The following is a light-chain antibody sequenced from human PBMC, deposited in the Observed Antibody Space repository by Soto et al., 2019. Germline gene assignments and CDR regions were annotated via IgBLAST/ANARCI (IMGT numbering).Light chain of an antibody. V-gene: IGLV2-14*03. Sequence: QSALTQPASVSGSPGRSITISCTGTRSDVGGYNYVSWYQHHPGKAPKLIIYDVSNRPSGVSNRFSGSKSGNTASLTISGLQPEDEADYYCSSYTTSNTRQIVFGTGTKVTV. J-gene: IGLJ1*01. CDR2: DVS. CDR3: SSYTTSNTRQIV. CDR1: RSDVGGYNY.